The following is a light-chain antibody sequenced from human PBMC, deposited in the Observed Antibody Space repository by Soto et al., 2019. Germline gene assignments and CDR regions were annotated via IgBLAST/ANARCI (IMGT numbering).Light chain of an antibody. Sequence: DIQMTQSPSSLSASVRDRVTITCRASQGISNYLAWYQQKPGKVPKLLIYAASTLQSGVPSRFSGSGSGTDFPLTISSRQPEDVATYYCQKYDSAPWTFGQGTKVEIK. CDR3: QKYDSAPWT. J-gene: IGKJ1*01. V-gene: IGKV1-27*01. CDR1: QGISNY. CDR2: AAS.